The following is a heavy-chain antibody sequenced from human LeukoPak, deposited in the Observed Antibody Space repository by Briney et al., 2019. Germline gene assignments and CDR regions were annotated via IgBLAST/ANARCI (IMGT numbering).Heavy chain of an antibody. CDR2: IYYSGST. Sequence: SETLSLTCTVSGGSISSSSYYWGWIRQPPGKGLEWIGSIYYSGSTYYNPSLKSRVTISVDTSKNQFSLKLSSVTAADTAVYYCARQYCSGGSCYSDFDCWGQGTLVTVSS. J-gene: IGHJ4*02. V-gene: IGHV4-39*01. CDR1: GGSISSSSYY. CDR3: ARQYCSGGSCYSDFDC. D-gene: IGHD2-15*01.